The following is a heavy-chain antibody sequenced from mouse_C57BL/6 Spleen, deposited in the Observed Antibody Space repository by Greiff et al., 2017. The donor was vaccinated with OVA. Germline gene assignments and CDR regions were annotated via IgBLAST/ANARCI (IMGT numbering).Heavy chain of an antibody. CDR3: ARGDYGSSYVFAY. J-gene: IGHJ3*01. Sequence: EVKLMESGPGMVKPSQSLSLTCTVTGYSITSGYDWHWIRHFPGNKLEWMGYISYSGSTNYNPSLKSRISITHDTSKNHFFLKLNSVTTEDTATYYCARGDYGSSYVFAYWGQGTLVTVSA. CDR2: ISYSGST. V-gene: IGHV3-1*01. D-gene: IGHD1-1*01. CDR1: GYSITSGYD.